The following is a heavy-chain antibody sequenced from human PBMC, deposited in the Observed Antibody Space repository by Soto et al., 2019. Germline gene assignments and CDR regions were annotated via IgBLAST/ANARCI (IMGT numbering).Heavy chain of an antibody. CDR1: GFTFSSYS. J-gene: IGHJ6*02. V-gene: IGHV3-21*01. Sequence: LRLSCAASGFTFSSYSMNWVRQAPGKGLEWVSSISSSSSYIYYADSVKGRFTISRDNAKNSLYLQMNSLRAEDTAVYYCARAPTYYDFWSGYPDYYYYGMDVWGQGTTVTVSS. CDR2: ISSSSSYI. CDR3: ARAPTYYDFWSGYPDYYYYGMDV. D-gene: IGHD3-3*01.